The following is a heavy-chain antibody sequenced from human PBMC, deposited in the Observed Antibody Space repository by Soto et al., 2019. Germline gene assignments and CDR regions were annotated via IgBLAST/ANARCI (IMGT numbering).Heavy chain of an antibody. J-gene: IGHJ3*01. V-gene: IGHV3-23*01. Sequence: VQLLESGGDLVQPGGSLRLSCVASGFILNNYAMSWVRQAPGKGLEWVSTIGGTDGDSDGVPWYEDYVEGRFTISRDSSAKTLFLHRNNLRAEDAALYYCVKSGRNWGAFDFWGQGTTVVVSS. CDR2: IGGTDGDSDGVP. D-gene: IGHD7-27*01. CDR1: GFILNNYA. CDR3: VKSGRNWGAFDF.